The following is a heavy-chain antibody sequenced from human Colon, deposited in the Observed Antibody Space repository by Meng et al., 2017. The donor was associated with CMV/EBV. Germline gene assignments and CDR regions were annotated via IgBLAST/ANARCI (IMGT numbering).Heavy chain of an antibody. CDR3: VRDADLPDSSSWYGVAYYYYGMDV. D-gene: IGHD6-13*01. V-gene: IGHV4-39*07. CDR1: GGSISSSSYY. Sequence: SETLSLTCTVSGGSISSSSYYWGWIRQPPGKGLEWIGSIYYSVSTYYNPSLKSRVTISVETSKNQFSLKLSSVTAADTAVYYCVRDADLPDSSSWYGVAYYYYGMDVWGQGTTVTVSS. J-gene: IGHJ6*02. CDR2: IYYSVST.